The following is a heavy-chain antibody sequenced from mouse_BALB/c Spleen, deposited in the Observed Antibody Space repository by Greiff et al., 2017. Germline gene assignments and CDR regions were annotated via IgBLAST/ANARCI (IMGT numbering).Heavy chain of an antibody. CDR3: AREGAYAMDY. V-gene: IGHV1-67*01. CDR1: GYTFTDYA. J-gene: IGHJ4*01. D-gene: IGHD3-1*01. CDR2: ISTYYGNT. Sequence: VHLVESGPELVRPGVSVKISCKGSGYTFTDYAMHWVKQSHAKSLEWIGVISTYYGNTNYNQKFKGKATMTVDKSSSTAYMELARLTSEDSAIYYCAREGAYAMDYWGQGTSVTVSS.